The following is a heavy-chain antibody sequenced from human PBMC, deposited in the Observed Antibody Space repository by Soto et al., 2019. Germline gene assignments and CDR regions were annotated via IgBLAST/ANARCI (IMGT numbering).Heavy chain of an antibody. CDR3: ARESGGATATLDYYYFYMDV. J-gene: IGHJ6*03. D-gene: IGHD5-12*01. CDR1: GDRFTDYY. CDR2: INPNSGVT. V-gene: IGHV1-2*04. Sequence: QVQLGQSGAEVKEPGASVTVSCRASGDRFTDYYMHWVRQAPGQGLEWMGWINPNSGVTKYAQKFQGWVTMTRDTFIRTVYMQLSRLGFADTAIYYCARESGGATATLDYYYFYMDVWGTGTTVTVSS.